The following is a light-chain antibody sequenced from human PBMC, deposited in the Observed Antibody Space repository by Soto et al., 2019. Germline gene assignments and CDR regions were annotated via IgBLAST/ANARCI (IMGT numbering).Light chain of an antibody. V-gene: IGKV4-1*01. CDR1: QNVFYSSLNKNF. CDR2: WAS. J-gene: IGKJ3*01. CDR3: QQYLLAPFT. Sequence: DTVMTQSPDSLAVSLGERATINCRSSQNVFYSSLNKNFSAWYQQKPGQPPKLLITWASARESGVPDRFSGSGSETDFTLTISSLQAEDVAVYYCQQYLLAPFTFGPGTNVDI.